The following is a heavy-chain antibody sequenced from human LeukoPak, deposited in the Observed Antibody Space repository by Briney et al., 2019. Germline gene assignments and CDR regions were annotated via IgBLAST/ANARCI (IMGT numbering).Heavy chain of an antibody. D-gene: IGHD3-10*01. V-gene: IGHV3-21*01. CDR1: GFTFSSYS. Sequence: PGGSLGLSCAASGFTFSSYSMNWVRQAPGKGLEWVSSISSSSSYIYYADSVKGRFTISRDNAKNSLYLQMNSLRAEDTAVYYCAKDQIILLWFGGYDAFDIWGQGTMVTVSS. J-gene: IGHJ3*02. CDR2: ISSSSSYI. CDR3: AKDQIILLWFGGYDAFDI.